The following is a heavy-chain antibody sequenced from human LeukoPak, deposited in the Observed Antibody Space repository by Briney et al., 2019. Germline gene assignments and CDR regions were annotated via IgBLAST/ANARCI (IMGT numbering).Heavy chain of an antibody. V-gene: IGHV3-21*01. CDR2: ISSSGTYI. J-gene: IGHJ4*02. D-gene: IGHD4-17*01. CDR3: AKNDYGVNYFDY. CDR1: GFTLSSYT. Sequence: GGSLRLSCAVSGFTLSSYTINWVRQAPGKGLEWVSSISSSGTYIYYADSVKGRFTISRDNAKNSLYLQMNSLRAEDTAVYYCAKNDYGVNYFDYWGQGTLVTVSS.